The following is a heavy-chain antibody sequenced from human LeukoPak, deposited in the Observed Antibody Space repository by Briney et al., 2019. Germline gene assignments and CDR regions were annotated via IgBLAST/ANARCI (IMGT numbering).Heavy chain of an antibody. V-gene: IGHV3-48*03. Sequence: PGGSLRLSCAASGFTFSSYEMTWVRQAPGTGLEWVSNNSSSDTTIHYADSVKGRFTISRDNARNSLYLQMNSLRAEDTAVYYCARSRRDNYYYYYGMDVWGQGTTVTVSS. CDR1: GFTFSSYE. CDR2: NSSSDTTI. J-gene: IGHJ6*02. CDR3: ARSRRDNYYYYYGMDV. D-gene: IGHD5-24*01.